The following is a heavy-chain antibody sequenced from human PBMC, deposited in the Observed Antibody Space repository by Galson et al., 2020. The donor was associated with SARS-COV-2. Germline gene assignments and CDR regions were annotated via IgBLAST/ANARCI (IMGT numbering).Heavy chain of an antibody. V-gene: IGHV3-7*03. Sequence: GGSLRLSCAASGFTFSSYWMSWVRQAPGKGLEWVANIKQDGSEKYYVDSVKGRFTISRDNAKNSLYLQMNSLRAEDTALYYCAKVKGWLQLLGGFDYWGQGTLVTVSS. D-gene: IGHD5-12*01. CDR2: IKQDGSEK. CDR3: AKVKGWLQLLGGFDY. CDR1: GFTFSSYW. J-gene: IGHJ4*02.